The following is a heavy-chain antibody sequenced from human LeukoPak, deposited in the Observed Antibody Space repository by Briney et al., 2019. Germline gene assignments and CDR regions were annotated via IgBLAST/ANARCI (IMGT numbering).Heavy chain of an antibody. CDR2: ISSGGST. D-gene: IGHD6-6*01. Sequence: GGSLRLSCAASGITVMSNYMTWVRQAPGKGLEWVSVISSGGSTYYADSVKGRFTISRDNSKNTVYLQMNSLRAGDTAVYYCARASPADYYGMDVWGQGTTVTVSS. CDR1: GITVMSNY. CDR3: ARASPADYYGMDV. J-gene: IGHJ6*02. V-gene: IGHV3-66*01.